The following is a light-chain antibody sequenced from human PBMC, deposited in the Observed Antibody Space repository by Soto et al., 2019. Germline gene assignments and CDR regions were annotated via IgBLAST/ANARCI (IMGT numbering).Light chain of an antibody. CDR3: QQYDNVPST. CDR2: DAS. Sequence: DIQMTQSPSSLSASVEDRVTITCQASQDIRNYLNWYQQKAGKAPKLLIYDASNLETGVPSRFSGSGSGTDFTFTISSLQPEDIATYYCQQYDNVPSTFGPGTKVDMK. V-gene: IGKV1-33*01. J-gene: IGKJ3*01. CDR1: QDIRNY.